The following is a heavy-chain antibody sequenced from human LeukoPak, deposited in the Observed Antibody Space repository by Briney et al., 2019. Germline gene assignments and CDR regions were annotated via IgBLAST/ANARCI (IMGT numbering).Heavy chain of an antibody. V-gene: IGHV4-31*03. D-gene: IGHD2-8*01. CDR3: ARGSYCSNGVCTSYNFDY. CDR2: IYYSGST. J-gene: IGHJ4*02. Sequence: KPSETLSLTCTVSGGSISSGAYYWSWIRQHPGKGLVWIGYIYYSGSTYYSPSPKSRVTISVDTSKKQFSLKLSSLTAADTAVYYCARGSYCSNGVCTSYNFDYWGQGTLVTVSS. CDR1: GGSISSGAYY.